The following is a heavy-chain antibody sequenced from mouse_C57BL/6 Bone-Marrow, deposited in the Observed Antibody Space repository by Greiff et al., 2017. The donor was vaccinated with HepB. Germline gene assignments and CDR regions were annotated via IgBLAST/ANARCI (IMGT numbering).Heavy chain of an antibody. D-gene: IGHD2-4*01. CDR1: GFTFSDYG. CDR2: ISSGSSTI. Sequence: EVKLVESGGGLVKPGGSLKLSCAASGFTFSDYGMHWVRQAPEKGLEWVAYISSGSSTIYYADTVKGRFTISRDNAKNTLFLQMTSLRSEDTAMYYCARRDDYDEDYWGQGTTLTVSS. V-gene: IGHV5-17*01. CDR3: ARRDDYDEDY. J-gene: IGHJ2*01.